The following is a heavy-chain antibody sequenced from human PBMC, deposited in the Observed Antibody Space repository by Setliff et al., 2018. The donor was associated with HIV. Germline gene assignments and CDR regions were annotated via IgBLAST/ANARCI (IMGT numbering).Heavy chain of an antibody. J-gene: IGHJ4*02. CDR1: GGAFSSYA. CDR3: VAEMADGIYYFDY. D-gene: IGHD2-21*01. Sequence: ASVKVSCKASGGAFSSYALSWVRQAPGQGLEWMGGIIPIFGTANYAQEFQGRVTITTDTSAGIGYMEINRLRSDDTAVYYCVAEMADGIYYFDYWGQGTLVTVSS. V-gene: IGHV1-69*05. CDR2: IIPIFGTA.